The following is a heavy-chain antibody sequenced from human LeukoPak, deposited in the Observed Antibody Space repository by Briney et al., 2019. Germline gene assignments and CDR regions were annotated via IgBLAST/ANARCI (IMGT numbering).Heavy chain of an antibody. CDR1: GGSFSGYY. D-gene: IGHD3-3*01. CDR2: INHSGST. J-gene: IGHJ5*02. V-gene: IGHV4-34*01. CDR3: ARGLGYYDFWSGYSNWFDP. Sequence: PSETLSLTXAVYGGSFSGYYWSWIGQPPGKGLEWIGEINHSGSTNYNPSLKSRVTISVDTSKNQFSLKLSSVTAADTAVYYCARGLGYYDFWSGYSNWFDPWGQGTLVTVSS.